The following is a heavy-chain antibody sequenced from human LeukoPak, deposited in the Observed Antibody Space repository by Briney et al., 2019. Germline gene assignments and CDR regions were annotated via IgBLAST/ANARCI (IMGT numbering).Heavy chain of an antibody. CDR1: GGSISSSSYY. CDR3: ARGRPGITMVRGPSVAYFDY. CDR2: IYYSGST. D-gene: IGHD3-10*01. V-gene: IGHV4-39*01. J-gene: IGHJ4*02. Sequence: SSETLSLTCTVSGGSISSSSYYWGWIRQPPGKGLEWIGSIYYSGSTYYNPSLKSRVTISVGTSKNQFSLKLSSVTAADTAVYYCARGRPGITMVRGPSVAYFDYWGQGTLVTVSS.